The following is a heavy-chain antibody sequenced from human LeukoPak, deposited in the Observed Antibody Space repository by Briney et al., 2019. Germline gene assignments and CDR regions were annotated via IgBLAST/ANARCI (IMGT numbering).Heavy chain of an antibody. CDR1: GGSISSYY. CDR3: ARDGHLKGQPIDY. D-gene: IGHD1-14*01. CDR2: IHYSGST. Sequence: SETLSLTCTVSGGSISSYYWSWIRQPPGKGLEWIGYIHYSGSTNYKSSLKSRVTISVDTSKNQFSLKLSSVTAADTAVYYCARDGHLKGQPIDYWGQGTLVTVSS. V-gene: IGHV4-59*12. J-gene: IGHJ4*02.